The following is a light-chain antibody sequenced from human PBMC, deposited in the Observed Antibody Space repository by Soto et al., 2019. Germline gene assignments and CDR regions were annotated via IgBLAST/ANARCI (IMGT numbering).Light chain of an antibody. CDR1: QDISNF. J-gene: IGKJ4*01. CDR3: QHLNGYPLT. V-gene: IGKV1-9*01. CDR2: AAS. Sequence: DIQLTQSPSFLSASVGDRVTITCRASQDISNFLAWYRQEPGKGPKLLIYAASTLQRGVPSRFSGSGSGTEFTLTISSLQPEDFAAYYCQHLNGYPLTFGEGTKVEI.